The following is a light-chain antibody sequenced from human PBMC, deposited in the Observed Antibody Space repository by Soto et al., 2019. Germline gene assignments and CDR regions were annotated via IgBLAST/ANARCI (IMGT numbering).Light chain of an antibody. J-gene: IGLJ2*01. V-gene: IGLV1-47*01. Sequence: QSVLTQPPSASGTPGQRVTISCSGSISNIGSNYVYWYQHLPGTAPKLLIYRNNQRPSGVPDRFSGSKSGTSASLAISGLRSEDEADYYCATWDVSLSGVVFGGGTKVTVL. CDR3: ATWDVSLSGVV. CDR1: ISNIGSNY. CDR2: RNN.